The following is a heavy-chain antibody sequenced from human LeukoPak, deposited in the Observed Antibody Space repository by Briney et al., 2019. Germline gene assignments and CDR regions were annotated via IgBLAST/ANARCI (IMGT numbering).Heavy chain of an antibody. Sequence: PSETLSLTCTVSGGSISSGGYDWSWIRQHPGKGLEWIGYIYYSGSTYYNPSLKSRVTISVDTSKNQFSLKLSSVTAADTAVYYCARGTYDAFDIWGQGTMVTVSS. J-gene: IGHJ3*02. CDR3: ARGTYDAFDI. CDR1: GGSISSGGYD. V-gene: IGHV4-31*03. CDR2: IYYSGST.